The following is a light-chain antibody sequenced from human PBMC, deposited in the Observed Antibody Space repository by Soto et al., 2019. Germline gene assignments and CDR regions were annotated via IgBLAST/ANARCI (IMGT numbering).Light chain of an antibody. CDR1: SSDVGGYNY. V-gene: IGLV2-11*01. CDR3: CSYAGGNYV. J-gene: IGLJ1*01. CDR2: DVS. Sequence: QSVLTQPRSVSGSPGQSVTISCTGTSSDVGGYNYVSWYQQHPGKAPKVMIYDVSKRPSGVPDRFSGSKSGNTASLTISGLQAEDESDYYCCSYAGGNYVFGTGTKLTVL.